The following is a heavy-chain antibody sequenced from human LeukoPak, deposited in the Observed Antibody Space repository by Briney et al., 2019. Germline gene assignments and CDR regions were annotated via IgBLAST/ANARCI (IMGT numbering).Heavy chain of an antibody. CDR3: ARLRNDFWSGYPDAFDI. D-gene: IGHD3-3*01. CDR1: GYSFTSYW. CDR2: IYPGDSDT. J-gene: IGHJ3*02. V-gene: IGHV5-51*01. Sequence: GEPLKISCKGSGYSFTSYWIGWVRQMPGKGLEWMGIIYPGDSDTRYSPSFQGQVTISADKSISTAYLQWSSLKASDTAMYYCARLRNDFWSGYPDAFDIWGQGTMVTVSS.